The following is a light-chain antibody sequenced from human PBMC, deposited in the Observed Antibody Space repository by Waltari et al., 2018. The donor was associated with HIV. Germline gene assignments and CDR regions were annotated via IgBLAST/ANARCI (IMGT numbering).Light chain of an antibody. V-gene: IGLV1-40*01. CDR2: GDT. Sequence: SVLTQPPSVSGAPGQWVSISCTGNNSNIGAGYDVHWYPHSPGTAPKLVIYGDTSRPSGVPDRVSGSRSGNSVTLDIAGLRAEDEADDFCQSYDSSLSGLWVFGAGTKLTVL. J-gene: IGLJ3*02. CDR1: NSNIGAGYD. CDR3: QSYDSSLSGLWV.